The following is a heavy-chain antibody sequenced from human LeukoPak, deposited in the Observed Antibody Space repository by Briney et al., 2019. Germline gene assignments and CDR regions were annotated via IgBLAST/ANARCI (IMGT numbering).Heavy chain of an antibody. D-gene: IGHD1-26*01. CDR1: GFTFSSYG. J-gene: IGHJ4*02. Sequence: PGGSLRLSCAASGFTFSSYGMNWVRQAPGKGLEWVSSISSSSSYIYYADSVKGRFTISRDNAKNSLYLQMNSLRAEDTAVYYCARDYPVGATKGAFDYWGQGTLVTVSS. V-gene: IGHV3-21*01. CDR2: ISSSSSYI. CDR3: ARDYPVGATKGAFDY.